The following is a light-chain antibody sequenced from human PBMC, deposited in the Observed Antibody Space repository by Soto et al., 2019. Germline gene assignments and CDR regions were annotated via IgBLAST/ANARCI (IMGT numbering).Light chain of an antibody. V-gene: IGLV2-14*01. CDR3: SSYTTSDTYG. CDR2: DVS. Sequence: SVLTQPASVSGSPGQSITISCTGTNSDIGGYNYVSWYQQHPGKAPKLMIYDVSNRPSGDSSRFSGSKSGNTASLTISGLQDEDEADYYCSSYTTSDTYGFGTGTKVTVL. CDR1: NSDIGGYNY. J-gene: IGLJ1*01.